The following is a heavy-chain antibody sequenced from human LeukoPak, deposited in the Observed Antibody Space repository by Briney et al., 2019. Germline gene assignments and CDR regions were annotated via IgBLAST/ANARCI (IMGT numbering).Heavy chain of an antibody. D-gene: IGHD3-3*01. CDR2: INPNSGGT. CDR3: ARVRQPWAPNRGANYDFWSGTLRVTERDAFDI. CDR1: GYTFTGYY. Sequence: ASVKVSCKASGYTFTGYYMHWVRQAPGQGLEWMGWINPNSGGTNYAQKFQGRVTMTRDTSISTAYMELSRLRSDDTAVYYCARVRQPWAPNRGANYDFWSGTLRVTERDAFDIWGQGTMVTVSS. V-gene: IGHV1-2*02. J-gene: IGHJ3*02.